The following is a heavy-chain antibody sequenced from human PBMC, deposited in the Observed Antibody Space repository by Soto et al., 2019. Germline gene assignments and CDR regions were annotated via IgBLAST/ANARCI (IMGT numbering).Heavy chain of an antibody. CDR3: ARAAHYSSPFRWFDP. J-gene: IGHJ5*02. D-gene: IGHD6-13*01. Sequence: SETLSLRWTVADGSSSSGGDCRIWIRQHPGKGLEWIGYIYYSGSTYYNPSLKSRVTISVDTSKNQFSLKLSSVTAADTAVYYCARAAHYSSPFRWFDPWGQGTLVTVSS. CDR2: IYYSGST. V-gene: IGHV4-31*02. CDR1: DGSSSSGGDC.